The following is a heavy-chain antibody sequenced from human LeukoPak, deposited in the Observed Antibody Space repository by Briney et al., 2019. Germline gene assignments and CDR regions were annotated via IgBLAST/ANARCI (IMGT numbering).Heavy chain of an antibody. CDR3: VKVAKYYYGSETYYFFEH. CDR1: GFTFSTYG. J-gene: IGHJ4*02. D-gene: IGHD3-10*01. V-gene: IGHV3-48*04. Sequence: GGSLRLSCAASGFTFSTYGMNWVRQAPGKGLEWVSYINLNSRTIDYADSVRGRFTISRDNAKNSLYLQMNSLRVEDTAIYYCVKVAKYYYGSETYYFFEHWGQGTPVTASS. CDR2: INLNSRTI.